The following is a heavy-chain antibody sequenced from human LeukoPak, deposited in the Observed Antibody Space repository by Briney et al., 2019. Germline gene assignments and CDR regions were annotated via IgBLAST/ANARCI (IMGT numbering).Heavy chain of an antibody. J-gene: IGHJ6*03. V-gene: IGHV4-39*07. CDR1: GGSISSSSYY. Sequence: PSETLSLTCTVSGGSISSSSYYWGWIRQPPGKGLEWIGSIYYSGSTYYNPSLKSRVTISIDTSKNQFSLKLSSVTTADTAVYYCARGDLGPYYYYIDVWAKGTTVTVSS. CDR3: ARGDLGPYYYYIDV. CDR2: IYYSGST.